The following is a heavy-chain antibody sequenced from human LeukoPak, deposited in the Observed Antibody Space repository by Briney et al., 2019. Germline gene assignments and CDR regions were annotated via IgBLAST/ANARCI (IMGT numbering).Heavy chain of an antibody. J-gene: IGHJ3*02. Sequence: GGSLRLSCAASGFTFSSYWMSWVRQAPGKGLEWVANIKQDGGEKYYVDSVKGRFTISRDNAKNSLYLQMNSLRAEDTAVYYCARDSSYSNYVVWLYSSGWYYKGDDAFDIWGQGTMVTVSS. V-gene: IGHV3-7*01. CDR3: ARDSSYSNYVVWLYSSGWYYKGDDAFDI. CDR2: IKQDGGEK. D-gene: IGHD6-19*01. CDR1: GFTFSSYW.